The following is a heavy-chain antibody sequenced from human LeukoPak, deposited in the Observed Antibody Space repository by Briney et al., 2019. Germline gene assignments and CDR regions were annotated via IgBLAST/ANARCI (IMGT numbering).Heavy chain of an antibody. Sequence: GGSLSPSYAASGFTVRSNYMSWVRQAPGMGLECVPVMYSGSSTYYADSAKGRFTISRDNYKTTLYLQMNSLRAEDTAVYYCARDLRYWGQGTLVTVSS. CDR3: ARDLRY. V-gene: IGHV3-66*01. CDR2: MYSGSST. J-gene: IGHJ4*02. CDR1: GFTVRSNY.